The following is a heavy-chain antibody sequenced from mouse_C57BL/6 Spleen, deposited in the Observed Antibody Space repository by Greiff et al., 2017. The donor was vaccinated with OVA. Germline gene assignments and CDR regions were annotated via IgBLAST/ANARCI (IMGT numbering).Heavy chain of an antibody. D-gene: IGHD2-4*01. CDR2: INPNNGGT. Sequence: VQLQQSGPELVKPGASVKISCKASGYTFTDYYMNWVKQSHGKSLEWIGDINPNNGGTSYNQKFKGKATLTVDKSSSTAYMELRSLTSEDSAVYYCARGGDYDVNYAMDYWGQGTSVTVSS. CDR1: GYTFTDYY. V-gene: IGHV1-26*01. CDR3: ARGGDYDVNYAMDY. J-gene: IGHJ4*01.